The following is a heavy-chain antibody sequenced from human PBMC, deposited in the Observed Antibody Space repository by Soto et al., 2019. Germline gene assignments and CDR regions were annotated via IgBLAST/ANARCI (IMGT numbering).Heavy chain of an antibody. CDR3: ARVTEAFDI. Sequence: SVKVSCKASGGNFLRFTIRWVRQAPGQGLEWMGRIIPILGIANYAQKFQGRVTITADKSTSTAYMELSSLRSEDTAVYYCARVTEAFDIWGQGTMVTVSS. CDR1: GGNFLRFT. V-gene: IGHV1-69*02. CDR2: IIPILGIA. J-gene: IGHJ3*02.